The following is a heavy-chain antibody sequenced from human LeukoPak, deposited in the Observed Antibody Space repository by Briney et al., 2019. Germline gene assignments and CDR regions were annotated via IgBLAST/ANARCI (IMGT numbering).Heavy chain of an antibody. D-gene: IGHD3-9*01. J-gene: IGHJ4*02. CDR2: IYYSGST. CDR3: ARHGWVDILTAYHLPHFEN. V-gene: IGHV4-39*01. Sequence: KPSETLSLTCTASGGSISSSSYYWGWIRQPPGKGLEWIGSIYYSGSTYYNPSLKSRVTISVDTSKNQFSLKLRSVTAADTATYYCARHGWVDILTAYHLPHFENWGQGSLVTVSS. CDR1: GGSISSSSYY.